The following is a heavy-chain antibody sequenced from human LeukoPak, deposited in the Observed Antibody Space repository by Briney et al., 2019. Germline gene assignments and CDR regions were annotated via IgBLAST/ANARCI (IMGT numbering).Heavy chain of an antibody. J-gene: IGHJ3*02. CDR3: ARDVDDAFDI. V-gene: IGHV4-59*01. D-gene: IGHD2-21*01. CDR1: GGSISSYY. Sequence: SETLSLTCTVSGGSISSYYWSWIRQPPGKGLEWIGYIYYSGSTNYNPSLKSRVTIAVDTSKNQFSLKLSSVAAADTAVYYCARDVDDAFDIWGQGTMVTVSS. CDR2: IYYSGST.